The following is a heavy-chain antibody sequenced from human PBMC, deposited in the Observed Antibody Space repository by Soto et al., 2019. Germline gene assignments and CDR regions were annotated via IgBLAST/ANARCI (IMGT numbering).Heavy chain of an antibody. Sequence: GGSLRLSCAASGFTFSSYGMHWVRQAPGKGLEWVAVISYDGSNKYYADSVKGRFTISRDNSKNTLYLQMNSLRAEDTAVYYCAKDQEAAAGQFDYWGQGTLVTVSS. D-gene: IGHD6-13*01. CDR3: AKDQEAAAGQFDY. CDR1: GFTFSSYG. CDR2: ISYDGSNK. J-gene: IGHJ4*02. V-gene: IGHV3-30*18.